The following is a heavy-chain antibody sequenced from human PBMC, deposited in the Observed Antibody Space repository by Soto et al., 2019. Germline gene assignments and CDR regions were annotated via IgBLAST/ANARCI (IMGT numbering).Heavy chain of an antibody. J-gene: IGHJ4*02. CDR2: IYWDDDK. CDR1: GFSLTTSGVG. V-gene: IGHV2-5*02. Sequence: QITLNESGPTQVKPRQTLTLTCTFSGFSLTTSGVGVGWIRQSPGKAPEWLALIYWDDDKRYSPSLKSTLTITKDTFKNQVVLQMGDLDPADTATYYCAHRVLRTVFGLVTTTAIYFDFWGQGTPVAVSS. D-gene: IGHD3-3*01. CDR3: AHRVLRTVFGLVTTTAIYFDF.